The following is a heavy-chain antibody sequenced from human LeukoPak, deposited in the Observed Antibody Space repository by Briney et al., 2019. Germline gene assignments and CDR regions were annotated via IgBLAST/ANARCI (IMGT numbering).Heavy chain of an antibody. D-gene: IGHD1-26*01. V-gene: IGHV3-74*01. J-gene: IGHJ4*02. CDR3: ARDLLIVGATNVVFDY. Sequence: LPGGSLRLSCAASGFTFSSYWMHWVRQAPGKGLVWVSRIKSDGSSTSYADSVKGRFTISRDNAKNTLYLQMNSLRAEDTAVYYCARDLLIVGATNVVFDYWGQGTLVTVSS. CDR2: IKSDGSST. CDR1: GFTFSSYW.